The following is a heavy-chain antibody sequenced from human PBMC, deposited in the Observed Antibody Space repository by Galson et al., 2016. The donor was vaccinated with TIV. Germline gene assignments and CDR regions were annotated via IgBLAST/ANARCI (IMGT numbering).Heavy chain of an antibody. D-gene: IGHD2-2*01. V-gene: IGHV7-4-1*02. CDR2: INTNTGNP. CDR1: EYTFTNYV. CDR3: ASPPAYSSSSSCYYSFEY. Sequence: SVKVSCKASEYTFTNYVMNWVRQAPGQGLEWMGWINTNTGNPTYAQGFTGRFVFSLDTSVSTAYLQISSLKAEDTAVYYCASPPAYSSSSSCYYSFEYCGQGTLGTVSS. J-gene: IGHJ4*02.